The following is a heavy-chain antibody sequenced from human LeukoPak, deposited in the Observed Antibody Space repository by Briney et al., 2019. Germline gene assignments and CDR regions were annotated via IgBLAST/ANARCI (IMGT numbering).Heavy chain of an antibody. J-gene: IGHJ4*02. Sequence: PGGSLRLSCAASGFTFSSYGMHWVRQAPGKGLEWVAVIWYDGSNKYYADSVKGRFTISRDNSKNTLYLQMNSLRAGDTAVYYCAKESDFWKTFGYWGQGTLVTVSS. CDR3: AKESDFWKTFGY. V-gene: IGHV3-33*06. CDR1: GFTFSSYG. D-gene: IGHD3-3*01. CDR2: IWYDGSNK.